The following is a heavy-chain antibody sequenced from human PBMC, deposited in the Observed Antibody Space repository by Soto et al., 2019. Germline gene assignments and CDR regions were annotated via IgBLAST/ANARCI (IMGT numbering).Heavy chain of an antibody. CDR3: ARDRGYSYGYNFDY. J-gene: IGHJ4*02. CDR1: GYTFTSYG. V-gene: IGHV1-18*01. D-gene: IGHD5-18*01. CDR2: ISAYNGNT. Sequence: ASVKVSCKASGYTFTSYGISWVRQAPGQGLEWMGWISAYNGNTNHAQKLQGRVTMTTDTSTSTAYMELRSLRSDDTALYYCARDRGYSYGYNFDYWGQGTLVTVSS.